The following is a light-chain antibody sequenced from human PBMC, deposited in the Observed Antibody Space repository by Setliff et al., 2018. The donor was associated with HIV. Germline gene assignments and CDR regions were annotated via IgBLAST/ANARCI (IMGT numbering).Light chain of an antibody. J-gene: IGLJ2*01. V-gene: IGLV3-21*03. CDR2: DGS. CDR1: NIGSKS. Sequence: LTQPPSVSVAPGKTARITCGGTNIGSKSVHWYQQKPGQAPVLVVHDGSDRPSGIPERFSGSSSGNTATLTISRVEVGDEADFYCQVWDRGSDHVVFGGGTK. CDR3: QVWDRGSDHVV.